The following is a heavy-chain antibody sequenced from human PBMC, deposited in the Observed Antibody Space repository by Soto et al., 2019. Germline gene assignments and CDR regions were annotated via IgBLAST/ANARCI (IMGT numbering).Heavy chain of an antibody. CDR2: ISSSSSNT. CDR1: GFTFSDFY. V-gene: IGHV3-11*05. CDR3: ARARDTYGHGFFDY. J-gene: IGHJ4*02. D-gene: IGHD5-18*01. Sequence: GGSLRLSCAASGFTFSDFYMTWIRQAPGKGLEWVSHISSSSSNTNYADSVKGRFTVSRDNANNALYLEMNNLRAEDTAVYFCARARDTYGHGFFDYWGQGTLVTVSS.